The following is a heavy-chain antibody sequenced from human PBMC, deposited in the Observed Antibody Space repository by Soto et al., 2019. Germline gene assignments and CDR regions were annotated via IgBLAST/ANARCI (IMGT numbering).Heavy chain of an antibody. CDR1: GGSISSSNW. Sequence: SSETLSLTCAVSGGSISSSNWWSWVRQPPGKGLEWIGEIYHSGSTNYNPSLKSRVTISVDKSKNQFSLKMSSVTAADTAVYYCAVYGGNRGAFDIWGQGTMVTVSS. CDR2: IYHSGST. J-gene: IGHJ3*02. CDR3: AVYGGNRGAFDI. D-gene: IGHD4-17*01. V-gene: IGHV4-4*02.